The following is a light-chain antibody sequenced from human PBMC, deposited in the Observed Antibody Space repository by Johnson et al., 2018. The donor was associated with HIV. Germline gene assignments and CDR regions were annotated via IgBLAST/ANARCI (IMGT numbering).Light chain of an antibody. J-gene: IGLJ1*01. Sequence: QSVLTQPPSVSAAPGQKVTISCSGSSSNIGNNYVSWYQQIPGTAPKLLIYDNNKRPSGIPDRFSGSKSGTSATLGITGLQTGDEADYYCGTWDSSLKVFGNGTKVTVL. CDR3: GTWDSSLKV. CDR1: SSNIGNNY. V-gene: IGLV1-51*01. CDR2: DNN.